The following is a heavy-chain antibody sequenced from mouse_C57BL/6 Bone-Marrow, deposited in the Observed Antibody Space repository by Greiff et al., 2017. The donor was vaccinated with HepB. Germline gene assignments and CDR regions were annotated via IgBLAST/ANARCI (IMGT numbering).Heavy chain of an antibody. V-gene: IGHV1-81*01. J-gene: IGHJ4*01. CDR2: IYPRSGNT. Sequence: QVRLQQSGAELARPGASVKLSCKASGYTFTSYGISWVKQRTGQGLEWIGEIYPRSGNTYYNEKFKGKATLTADKSSSTAYMERRSLTSEDSAVYFCARGVTTVVARYAMDYWGQGTSVTVSS. CDR3: ARGVTTVVARYAMDY. D-gene: IGHD1-1*01. CDR1: GYTFTSYG.